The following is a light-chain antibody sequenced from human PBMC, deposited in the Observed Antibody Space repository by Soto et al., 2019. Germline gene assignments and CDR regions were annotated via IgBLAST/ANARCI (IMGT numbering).Light chain of an antibody. CDR3: QQYVSSPFT. V-gene: IGKV3-20*01. J-gene: IGKJ3*01. CDR1: ESVTSNF. CDR2: GAS. Sequence: EIVLTQSPGTLSLSPGERATLSCRASESVTSNFLAWYQQKPGQAPRLLIYGASTRATGIPDRFSGTGSGTDFTLTINRLEPEDFAMYYCQQYVSSPFTFGPGTKVDI.